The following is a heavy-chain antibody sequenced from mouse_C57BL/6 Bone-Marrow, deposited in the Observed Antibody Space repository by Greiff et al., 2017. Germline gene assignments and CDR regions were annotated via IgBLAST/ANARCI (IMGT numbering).Heavy chain of an antibody. J-gene: IGHJ2*01. D-gene: IGHD2-1*01. CDR3: ARDYYDYFDY. V-gene: IGHV3-6*01. CDR1: GYSITSGYY. CDR2: ISYDGSN. Sequence: EVKLLESGPGLVKPSQSLSLTCSVTGYSITSGYYWNWIRQFPGNKLEWMGYISYDGSNNYNPSLKHRISITRDTSQNQFFLKLNSVTTEDTATYYCARDYYDYFDYWGQGTTLTVSS.